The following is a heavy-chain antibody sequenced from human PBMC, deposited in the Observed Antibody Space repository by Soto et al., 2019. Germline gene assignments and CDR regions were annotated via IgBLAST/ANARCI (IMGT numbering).Heavy chain of an antibody. Sequence: PEGSLRLSCAASGYSSFSYYSMNWVRQAPGKGLEWVSFISGRGSPIYYADSVRGRFTISRDNAKNSLSLEMNNLRVEDTAVYYCARVRGHSYGYVDYWGQGTLVTV. CDR3: ARVRGHSYGYVDY. CDR1: GYSSFSYYS. CDR2: ISGRGSPI. D-gene: IGHD5-18*01. V-gene: IGHV3-48*01. J-gene: IGHJ4*02.